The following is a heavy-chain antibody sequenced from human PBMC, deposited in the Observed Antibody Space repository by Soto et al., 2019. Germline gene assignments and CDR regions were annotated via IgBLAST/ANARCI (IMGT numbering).Heavy chain of an antibody. D-gene: IGHD6-19*01. CDR1: GYTFTSYA. V-gene: IGHV1-3*01. CDR3: ARVYSSGWYQQNWFDP. CDR2: INAGNGNT. Sequence: ASVKVSCKASGYTFTSYAMHWVRQAPGQRLEWMGWINAGNGNTKYSQKFQGRVTITRDTSASTAYMELSSLRSEDTAVYYCARVYSSGWYQQNWFDPWGQGTLVTVSS. J-gene: IGHJ5*02.